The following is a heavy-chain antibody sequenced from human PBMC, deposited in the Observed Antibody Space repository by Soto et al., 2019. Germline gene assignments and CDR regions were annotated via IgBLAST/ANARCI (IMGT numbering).Heavy chain of an antibody. CDR2: ISYDGSNK. Sequence: QVQLVESGGGVVQPGRSLRLSCAASGFTFSSYGMHWVRQAPGKGLEWVAVISYDGSNKYYADSVKGRFTISRDNFKNTLYLQMNSLRAEDTAVYYCAKTPYGSGTVGSPFDYWGQGTLVTVSS. CDR1: GFTFSSYG. CDR3: AKTPYGSGTVGSPFDY. V-gene: IGHV3-30*18. J-gene: IGHJ4*02. D-gene: IGHD3-10*01.